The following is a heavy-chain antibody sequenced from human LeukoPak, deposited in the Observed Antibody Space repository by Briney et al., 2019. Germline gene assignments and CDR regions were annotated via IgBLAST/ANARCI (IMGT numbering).Heavy chain of an antibody. Sequence: PGGSLRLSCAASGLTFSTYDMSWVRQAPGKGLEWVSAISDSGGTTWYADSVKGRFTISRDNSKNTLYVQMNSLRAEDTAVYHCAKVSWSSNSDDYWGQGTL. CDR1: GLTFSTYD. J-gene: IGHJ4*02. D-gene: IGHD4-11*01. CDR3: AKVSWSSNSDDY. V-gene: IGHV3-23*01. CDR2: ISDSGGTT.